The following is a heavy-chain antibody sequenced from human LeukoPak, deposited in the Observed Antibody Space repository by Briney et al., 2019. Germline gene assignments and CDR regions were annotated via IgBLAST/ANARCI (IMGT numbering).Heavy chain of an antibody. V-gene: IGHV3-23*01. CDR2: ISRSTETT. CDR3: AKRAAVSGIVGPFDY. J-gene: IGHJ4*02. CDR1: GFSFSSFA. Sequence: GGSLRLSCAVSGFSFSSFALSWVRQAPGKGLEWVSSISRSTETTLYADSVKGRFTIFRDNSKNTGFLQMNNLRAEDTAVYYCAKRAAVSGIVGPFDYWGQGTLVTVSS. D-gene: IGHD6-19*01.